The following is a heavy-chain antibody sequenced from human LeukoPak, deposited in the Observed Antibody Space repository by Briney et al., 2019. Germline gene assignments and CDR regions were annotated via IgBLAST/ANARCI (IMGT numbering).Heavy chain of an antibody. D-gene: IGHD6-19*01. V-gene: IGHV4-59*08. Sequence: SETLSLTCTVSGGSISSYYWSWIRQPPGKGLEWIGYVYYSGSTNHNPSLKSRVTISADTSKNQFSLKLSSGTAADTAIYYCARPRYSNGWYGFDIWGQGTMVTVSS. CDR1: GGSISSYY. CDR3: ARPRYSNGWYGFDI. J-gene: IGHJ3*02. CDR2: VYYSGST.